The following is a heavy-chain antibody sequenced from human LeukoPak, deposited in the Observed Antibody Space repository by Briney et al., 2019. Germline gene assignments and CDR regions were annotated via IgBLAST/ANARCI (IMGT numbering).Heavy chain of an antibody. CDR3: ARGRKNAVRAGAWFDS. V-gene: IGHV4-59*01. CDR1: GVSISSYY. J-gene: IGHJ5*01. D-gene: IGHD3-10*01. Sequence: SETLSLTCTVPGVSISSYYWSWIRQPPGKGVEGMGYLYYSGSTNYNPSLKSRVTISVDTSKNQFSLTLSSATAADTAVYYCARGRKNAVRAGAWFDSWGQGTLVTVSS. CDR2: LYYSGST.